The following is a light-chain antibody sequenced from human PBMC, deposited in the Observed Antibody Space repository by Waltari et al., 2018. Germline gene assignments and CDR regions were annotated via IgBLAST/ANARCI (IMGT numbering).Light chain of an antibody. CDR3: SSYAGSNNWV. Sequence: QSALTQPPSASGSPGQSVTIPCTGTSRDFGGYNYVSWYQRHPGKAPKLMIYEVNKRPSGVPDRFSGSKSGNTASLTVSGLQAEDEAEYSCSSYAGSNNWVFGGGTKLTVL. V-gene: IGLV2-8*01. CDR2: EVN. CDR1: SRDFGGYNY. J-gene: IGLJ3*02.